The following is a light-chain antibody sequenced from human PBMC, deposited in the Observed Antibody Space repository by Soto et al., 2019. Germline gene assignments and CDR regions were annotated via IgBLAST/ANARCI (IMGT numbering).Light chain of an antibody. V-gene: IGKV1-5*01. CDR3: QQCYMGWT. Sequence: DIQMTQSPSTLSASVGDRVTITCRASQSIGRFLAWYQHQPGKAPKLLIYDASTLESGVASRFSGTGSGTEFTFSITSLQAADVGTYYCQQCYMGWTFGQGTKVDFK. CDR2: DAS. J-gene: IGKJ1*01. CDR1: QSIGRF.